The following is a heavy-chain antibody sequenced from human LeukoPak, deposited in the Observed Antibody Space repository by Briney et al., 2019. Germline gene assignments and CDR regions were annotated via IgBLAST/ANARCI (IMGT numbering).Heavy chain of an antibody. CDR3: ARDDYRGVTNFDP. CDR2: ISYTGST. Sequence: SETLSLTCTVSGGSISPYFWSWFRQPPGKGLEWIGYISYTGSTIYSPSLKSRVTISVDTSKNQFSLQLTSVTAAETAVYYCARDDYRGVTNFDPWGQGTLVTVSS. J-gene: IGHJ5*02. CDR1: GGSISPYF. V-gene: IGHV4-59*01. D-gene: IGHD3-10*01.